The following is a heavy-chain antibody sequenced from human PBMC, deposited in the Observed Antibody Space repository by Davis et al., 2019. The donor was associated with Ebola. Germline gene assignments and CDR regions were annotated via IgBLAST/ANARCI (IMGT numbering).Heavy chain of an antibody. D-gene: IGHD3-3*01. CDR3: AKSGANDFWSGDLYGMDV. V-gene: IGHV3-23*01. CDR1: EFTFSSYW. CDR2: ISGSGGST. J-gene: IGHJ6*02. Sequence: GGSLRLSCAASEFTFSSYWMHWVRQAPGKGLEWVSAISGSGGSTYYADSVKGRFTISRDNSKNTLYLQMNSLRAEDTAVYYCAKSGANDFWSGDLYGMDVWGQGTTVTVSS.